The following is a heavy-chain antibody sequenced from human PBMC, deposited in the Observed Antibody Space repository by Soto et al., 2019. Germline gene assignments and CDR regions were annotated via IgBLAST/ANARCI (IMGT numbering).Heavy chain of an antibody. CDR3: ARHPDIVLMVYAIPWFDP. D-gene: IGHD2-8*01. CDR1: GYSFTSYW. Sequence: GESLKISCKGSGYSFTSYWISWVRQMPGKGLEWMGRIDPSDSYTNYSPSFQGHVTISADKSISTAYLQWSSLKASDTAMYYCARHPDIVLMVYAIPWFDPWGQGTLVTVSS. J-gene: IGHJ5*02. CDR2: IDPSDSYT. V-gene: IGHV5-10-1*01.